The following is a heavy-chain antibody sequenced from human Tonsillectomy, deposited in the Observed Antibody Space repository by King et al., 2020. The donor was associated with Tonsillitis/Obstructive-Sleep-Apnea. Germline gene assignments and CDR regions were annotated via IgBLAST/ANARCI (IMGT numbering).Heavy chain of an antibody. J-gene: IGHJ3*01. Sequence: VQLVESGGDLVKPGGSLRLSCAASGFAFSDYYMSWIRQAPGKGLEWISYISSSGSTIYYADSVKGRFTISRDNAQNSLYLQMNSLRAEDTAVYYCARAVEPDAFDLWGQGTMVTVSS. D-gene: IGHD1-26*01. CDR2: ISSSGSTI. CDR3: ARAVEPDAFDL. CDR1: GFAFSDYY. V-gene: IGHV3-11*01.